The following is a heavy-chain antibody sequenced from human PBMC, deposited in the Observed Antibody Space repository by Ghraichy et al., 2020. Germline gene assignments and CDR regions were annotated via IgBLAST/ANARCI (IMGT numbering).Heavy chain of an antibody. Sequence: ASVKVSCKASGYTFTTYDINWVRQATGQGLEWMGWMNPNSGSTGYAQKFQGRVTMTRDTSISTIYMELSSLRSEDTAIYYCARSHRLCTGGSCGAFEYWGQGTLVTVSS. CDR3: ARSHRLCTGGSCGAFEY. CDR2: MNPNSGST. CDR1: GYTFTTYD. J-gene: IGHJ4*02. V-gene: IGHV1-8*01. D-gene: IGHD2-15*01.